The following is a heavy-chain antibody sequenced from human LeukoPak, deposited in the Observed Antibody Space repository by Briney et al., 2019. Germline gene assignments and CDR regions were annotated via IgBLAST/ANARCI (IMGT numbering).Heavy chain of an antibody. CDR3: ARVREQQLVDLDY. CDR1: GGSFSGYY. D-gene: IGHD6-13*01. CDR2: INHSGST. J-gene: IGHJ4*02. Sequence: SETLSHTCAVYGGSFSGYYRSWIRQPPGKGLEWIGEINHSGSTNYNPSLKSRVTISVDTSKNQFSLKLSSVTAADTAVYYCARVREQQLVDLDYWGQGTLVTVSS. V-gene: IGHV4-34*01.